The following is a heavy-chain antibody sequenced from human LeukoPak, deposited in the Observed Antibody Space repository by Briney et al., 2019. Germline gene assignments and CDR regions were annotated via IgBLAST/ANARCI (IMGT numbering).Heavy chain of an antibody. D-gene: IGHD3-9*01. CDR3: ARDQYYDILTGYYSIGFVDWFDP. Sequence: ASVKVSCKASGYTFTSYGISWVRQAPGQGLEWMGWISAYNGNTNYAQKLQGRVTMTTDTSTSTAYMELRSLRSDDTAVYYCARDQYYDILTGYYSIGFVDWFDPWGQGTLVTVPS. CDR2: ISAYNGNT. CDR1: GYTFTSYG. J-gene: IGHJ5*02. V-gene: IGHV1-18*01.